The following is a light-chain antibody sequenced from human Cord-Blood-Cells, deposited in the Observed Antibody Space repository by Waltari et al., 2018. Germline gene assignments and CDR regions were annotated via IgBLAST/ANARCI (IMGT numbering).Light chain of an antibody. CDR1: VLAKTY. Sequence: SYELTQPSSVSVSPGQTARIPCSGDVLAKTYARWFQQQPGQAPVLVIYKDSERPSGIPERFSGSSSGTTVTLTISGAQVEDEADYYCYSAADNNHVVFGGGTKLTVL. J-gene: IGLJ2*01. CDR2: KDS. CDR3: YSAADNNHVV. V-gene: IGLV3-27*01.